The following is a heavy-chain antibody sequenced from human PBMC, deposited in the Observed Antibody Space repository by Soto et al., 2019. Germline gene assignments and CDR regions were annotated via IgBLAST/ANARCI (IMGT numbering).Heavy chain of an antibody. CDR3: AKWEYLADSRGALDP. CDR1: GFTFSTYD. Sequence: QVQMVESGGGVVHPGRSLRLSCVASGFTFSTYDIHWVRQAPGKGLEWVAVTSYDGSKRYYADSVVGRFTISRDNSKNPVYLAWHGLSAEDTASCYCAKWEYLADSRGALDPWGEGTLFTVSS. CDR2: TSYDGSKR. J-gene: IGHJ5*02. D-gene: IGHD1-26*01. V-gene: IGHV3-30*18.